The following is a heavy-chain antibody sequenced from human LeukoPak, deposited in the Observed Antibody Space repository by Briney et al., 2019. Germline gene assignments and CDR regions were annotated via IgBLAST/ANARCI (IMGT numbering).Heavy chain of an antibody. Sequence: PSETLSLTCTVSGGSISSGRYYWSWIRQPAGKGLEWIVRIYTSASTNYNPSLKSRVTISVDTSKNQFSLKLSSVTAANTAVYYCARDRISLDYYYYMDVWGKGTTVTVSS. CDR2: IYTSAST. CDR1: GGSISSGRYY. J-gene: IGHJ6*03. V-gene: IGHV4-61*02. D-gene: IGHD2-21*01. CDR3: ARDRISLDYYYYMDV.